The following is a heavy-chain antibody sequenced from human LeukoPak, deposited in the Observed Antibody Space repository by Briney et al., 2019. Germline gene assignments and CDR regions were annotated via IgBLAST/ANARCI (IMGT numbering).Heavy chain of an antibody. CDR2: ISSSGSTI. D-gene: IGHD1-26*01. CDR3: AKGDTTWELPHDY. V-gene: IGHV3-48*04. Sequence: GGSLRLFCAFSGFTFSRSWMSWVRHAPGKGLEWVSYISSSGSTIYYTDSVKGRFTISRDNAKNSLYLQMNSLRAEETAVYYCAKGDTTWELPHDYWGQGTLVTVSS. CDR1: GFTFSRSW. J-gene: IGHJ4*02.